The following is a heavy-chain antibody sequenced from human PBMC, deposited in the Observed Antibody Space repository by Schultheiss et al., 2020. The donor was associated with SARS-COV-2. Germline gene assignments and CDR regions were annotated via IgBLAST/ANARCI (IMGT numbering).Heavy chain of an antibody. CDR1: GFTFSSYA. V-gene: IGHV3-15*01. D-gene: IGHD2-15*01. CDR2: IKSKTDGGTT. Sequence: GGSLRLSCAASGFTFSSYAMHWVRQAPGKGLEWVGRIKSKTDGGTTDYAAPVKGRFTISRDDSKNTLYLQMNSLKTEDTAVYYCTTDLGYCSGGSCQTPNYYYGMDVWGQGTTVTVS. J-gene: IGHJ6*02. CDR3: TTDLGYCSGGSCQTPNYYYGMDV.